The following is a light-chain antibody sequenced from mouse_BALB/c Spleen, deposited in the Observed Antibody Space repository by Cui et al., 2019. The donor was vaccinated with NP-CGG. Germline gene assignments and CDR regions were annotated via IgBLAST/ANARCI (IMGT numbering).Light chain of an antibody. CDR2: GTN. CDR3: ALWYSNHWV. V-gene: IGLV1*01. CDR1: TGAVTTSNY. Sequence: QAVVTQESALTTSPGETVTLTCRSSTGAVTTSNYANWVQEKPDHLFTGLIGGTNNRPPRVPARFSGSLIGDKAALTITGAHTEDEAIYFCALWYSNHWVFGGGTKLTVL. J-gene: IGLJ1*01.